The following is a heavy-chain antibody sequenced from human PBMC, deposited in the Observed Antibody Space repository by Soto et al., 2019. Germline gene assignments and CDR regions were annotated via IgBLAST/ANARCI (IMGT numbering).Heavy chain of an antibody. D-gene: IGHD3-3*01. CDR2: IYYSGST. CDR3: ARERFPNYDFWSGHLTRQDYYGMDV. CDR1: GGSISSGDYY. V-gene: IGHV4-30-4*01. J-gene: IGHJ6*02. Sequence: SETLSLTCTVSGGSISSGDYYWSWIRQPPGNGLEWIGYIYYSGSTYYNPSLKSRVTISVDTSKNRFSLKLSSVTAADTAVYYCARERFPNYDFWSGHLTRQDYYGMDVWGQGTTVTVSS.